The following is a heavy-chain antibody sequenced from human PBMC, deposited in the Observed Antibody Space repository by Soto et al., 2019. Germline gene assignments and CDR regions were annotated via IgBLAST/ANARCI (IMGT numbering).Heavy chain of an antibody. CDR1: GGSISSSSYY. CDR2: IYYSGST. V-gene: IGHV4-39*01. D-gene: IGHD2-2*02. Sequence: SETLSLTCTVSGGSISSSSYYWGWIRQPPGKGLEWIGSIYYSGSTYYNPSLKSRVTISVDPSKNQFSLKLSSVTAADTAVYYCARLVVPAAIDLYYFDYWGQGTLVTVSS. J-gene: IGHJ4*02. CDR3: ARLVVPAAIDLYYFDY.